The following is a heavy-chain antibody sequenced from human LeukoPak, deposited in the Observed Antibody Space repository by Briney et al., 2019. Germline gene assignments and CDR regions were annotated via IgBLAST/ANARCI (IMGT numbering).Heavy chain of an antibody. Sequence: SETLSLTCTVSGGSISSYYWSWIRQPPGKGLECIGYIHYSGSTNYNPSLKSRVTLSVDTSKNQFSLKLSSVTAADTAVYYCARSASSHSSSSPFDYWGQGTLVTVSS. D-gene: IGHD6-6*01. CDR1: GGSISSYY. J-gene: IGHJ4*02. CDR2: IHYSGST. CDR3: ARSASSHSSSSPFDY. V-gene: IGHV4-59*08.